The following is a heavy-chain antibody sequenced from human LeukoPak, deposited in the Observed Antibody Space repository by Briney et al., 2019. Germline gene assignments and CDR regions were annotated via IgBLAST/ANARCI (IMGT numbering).Heavy chain of an antibody. CDR1: GFTFSSYG. J-gene: IGHJ4*02. V-gene: IGHV3-23*01. CDR3: AKGVGYCSGGSCQQFDY. D-gene: IGHD2-15*01. CDR2: ISGSGVGT. Sequence: GGSLRLSCAASGFTFSSYGMSWVRQAPGKGLEWVSAISGSGVGTYYADSVKGRFTISRDNSKNTLYLQMNTLRAEDTAVYYCAKGVGYCSGGSCQQFDYWGQGTLVTVSS.